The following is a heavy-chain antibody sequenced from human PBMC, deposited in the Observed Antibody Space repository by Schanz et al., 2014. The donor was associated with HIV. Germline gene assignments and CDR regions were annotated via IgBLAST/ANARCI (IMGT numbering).Heavy chain of an antibody. V-gene: IGHV1-69*06. J-gene: IGHJ6*02. CDR1: GGTFNSYA. CDR3: ARDVVATISPKYYYYGMDV. CDR2: IIPMFGTA. Sequence: QVQLVQPGAEVTKPGSSVKVSCKASGGTFNSYAITWVRQAPGQGLEYMGGIIPMFGTANYAQKFQGRVTVTADRSTSTAYMELSSLRSEDTAVYYCARDVVATISPKYYYYGMDVWGQGTTVTVSS. D-gene: IGHD5-12*01.